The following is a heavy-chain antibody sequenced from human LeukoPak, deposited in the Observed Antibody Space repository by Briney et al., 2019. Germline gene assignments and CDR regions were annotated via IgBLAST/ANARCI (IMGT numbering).Heavy chain of an antibody. V-gene: IGHV1-69*04. Sequence: SVKVSCKASGGTFSSYAISWVRQAPGQGLEWMGRIIPIFGIANYAQKFQGRVTITADKSTSTAYMELSSLRSEDTAVYYCAYYGSSGYHFDYWGQGTLVTVSS. D-gene: IGHD3-22*01. CDR1: GGTFSSYA. CDR3: AYYGSSGYHFDY. J-gene: IGHJ4*02. CDR2: IIPIFGIA.